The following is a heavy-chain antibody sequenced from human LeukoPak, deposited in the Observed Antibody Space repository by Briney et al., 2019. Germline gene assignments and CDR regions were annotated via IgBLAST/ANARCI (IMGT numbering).Heavy chain of an antibody. CDR1: GYSFTDYW. CDR2: IYPGDSDT. V-gene: IGHV5-51*01. Sequence: GESLKISCKASGYSFTDYWIGWVRQIPGKGLECVGLIYPGDSDTRYSPSFQGQVTMSADKSISTAYLQWSSLKASDTAMYYCARYYGGNTFDIWGQGTMVTVS. J-gene: IGHJ3*02. CDR3: ARYYGGNTFDI. D-gene: IGHD3-10*01.